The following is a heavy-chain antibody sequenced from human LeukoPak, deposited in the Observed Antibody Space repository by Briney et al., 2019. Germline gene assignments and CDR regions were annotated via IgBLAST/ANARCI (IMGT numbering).Heavy chain of an antibody. J-gene: IGHJ6*04. CDR3: AREGGCSSATCSGMDV. V-gene: IGHV3-23*01. D-gene: IGHD2-2*01. CDR1: GFTFSSYA. Sequence: PGGSLRLSCAASGFTFSSYAMSWVRQAPGKGLEWVSAISGSGGSTYYADSVKGRFTISRDNSKNTLYLQMNSVRVEDTAVYYCAREGGCSSATCSGMDVWGKGTTVTVSS. CDR2: ISGSGGST.